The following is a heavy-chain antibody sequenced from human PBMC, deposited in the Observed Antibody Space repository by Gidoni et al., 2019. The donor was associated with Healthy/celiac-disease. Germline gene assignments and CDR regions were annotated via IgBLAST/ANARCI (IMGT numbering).Heavy chain of an antibody. CDR3: ARLSREAVTELDY. Sequence: QLQLQESGPGLVKPSETLSLTCTVSGGSISSSSYYWGWIRQPPGKGLEWIGSIYYSGSTYYNPSLKSRVTISVDTSKNQFSLKLSSVTAADTAVYYCARLSREAVTELDYWGQGTLVTVSS. CDR1: GGSISSSSYY. J-gene: IGHJ4*02. V-gene: IGHV4-39*01. D-gene: IGHD6-19*01. CDR2: IYYSGST.